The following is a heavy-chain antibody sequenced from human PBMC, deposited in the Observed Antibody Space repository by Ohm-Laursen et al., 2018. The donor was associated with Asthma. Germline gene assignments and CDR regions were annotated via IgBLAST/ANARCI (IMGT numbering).Heavy chain of an antibody. Sequence: SQTLSLTCSVSGGPIISGGFYWSWIRQHPGKGLEWIGNIYYRGNAYYNPSLKSRVTIGLDTSKNQLSLNLNSVTAADTAVYSCARVSCTGGSCYIEHWAQGTLVTVSS. V-gene: IGHV4-31*03. J-gene: IGHJ4*02. CDR2: IYYRGNA. CDR1: GGPIISGGFY. D-gene: IGHD2-15*01. CDR3: ARVSCTGGSCYIEH.